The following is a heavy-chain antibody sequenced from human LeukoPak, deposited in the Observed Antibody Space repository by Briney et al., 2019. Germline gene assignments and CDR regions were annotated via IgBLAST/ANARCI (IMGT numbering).Heavy chain of an antibody. CDR3: ARTYYYDSSGYYFGAFDI. CDR2: MYYSGST. Sequence: PSETLSLTCTVSGGSISSYYWSWIRQPPGKGLEWIGYMYYSGSTNYNPSLKSRVTMSVDTSKNHFSLKMSSVTAADTAVYYCARTYYYDSSGYYFGAFDIRGQGTMVTISS. CDR1: GGSISSYY. V-gene: IGHV4-59*01. J-gene: IGHJ3*02. D-gene: IGHD3-22*01.